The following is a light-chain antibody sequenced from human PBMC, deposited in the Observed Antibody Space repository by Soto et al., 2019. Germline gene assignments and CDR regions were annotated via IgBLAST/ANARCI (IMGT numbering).Light chain of an antibody. CDR2: DAS. CDR1: QSVSSY. V-gene: IGKV3-11*01. Sequence: EIVLTQSPATLSSSPGERATLSCRASQSVSSYLAWYQQKPGQAPRLLIYDASDRATGIPARFSGSGSGTDFTLTISSLEPDDFAVYYCQQRSNWPRTFGQGTKVEIK. CDR3: QQRSNWPRT. J-gene: IGKJ1*01.